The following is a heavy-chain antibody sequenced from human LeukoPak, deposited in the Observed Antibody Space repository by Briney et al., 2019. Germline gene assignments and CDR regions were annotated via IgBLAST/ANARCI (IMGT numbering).Heavy chain of an antibody. CDR1: GYTFTSYD. V-gene: IGHV1-8*01. CDR2: MNPNSGNT. CDR3: ARGRSGWYLWFDP. Sequence: ASVKVSCKASGYTFTSYDINWVRQAPGQGLEWMGWMNPNSGNTDYAQKLQGRVTMTRNTSISTAYMELSSLRSEDTAVYYCARGRSGWYLWFDPWGQGTLVTVSS. J-gene: IGHJ5*02. D-gene: IGHD6-19*01.